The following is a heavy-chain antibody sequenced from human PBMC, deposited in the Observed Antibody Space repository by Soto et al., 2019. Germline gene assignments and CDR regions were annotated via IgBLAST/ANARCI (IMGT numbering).Heavy chain of an antibody. CDR3: ARLYMVRGVMNWLDP. V-gene: IGHV4-39*01. CDR2: IYYSGST. Sequence: SETLSLTCTVSGGSISSSSYYWGWIRQPPGKGLEWIGSIYYSGSTYYNPSLKSRVTISVDTSKNQFSLKLSSVTAADTAVYYCARLYMVRGVMNWLDPWGQGTLVTVSS. J-gene: IGHJ5*02. D-gene: IGHD3-10*01. CDR1: GGSISSSSYY.